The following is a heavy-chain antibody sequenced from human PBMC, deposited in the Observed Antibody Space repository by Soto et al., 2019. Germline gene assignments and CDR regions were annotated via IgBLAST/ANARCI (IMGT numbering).Heavy chain of an antibody. D-gene: IGHD2-21*02. Sequence: VRLLESGGGSEQPGRSLRLPCAASGVNFRTYAMYWVRQAPGKGLEWVSAIDDGNSAYYADSVKGRFIISRETSRNTLNLQLDGMRVEDTAIYFCTKRTMCAGDCWNFDDWGQGILVTVSS. CDR3: TKRTMCAGDCWNFDD. CDR2: IDDGNSA. V-gene: IGHV3-23*05. J-gene: IGHJ4*02. CDR1: GVNFRTYA.